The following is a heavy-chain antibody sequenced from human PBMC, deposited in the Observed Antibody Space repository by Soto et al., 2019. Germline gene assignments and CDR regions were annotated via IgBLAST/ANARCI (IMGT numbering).Heavy chain of an antibody. J-gene: IGHJ4*02. CDR3: AKEHRYYDSSGYLPGY. V-gene: IGHV3-23*01. CDR2: ISGSGGST. D-gene: IGHD3-22*01. CDR1: GFTFSSYA. Sequence: EVQLLESGGGLVQPGGSLRLSCAASGFTFSSYAMSWVRQAPGKGLGWVSAISGSGGSTYYADSVKGRFTISRDNSKNTLYLQMNSLRAEDTAVYYCAKEHRYYDSSGYLPGYWGQGTLVTVSS.